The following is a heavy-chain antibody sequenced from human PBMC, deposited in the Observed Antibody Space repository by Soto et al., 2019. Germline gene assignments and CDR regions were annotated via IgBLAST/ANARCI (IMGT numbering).Heavy chain of an antibody. D-gene: IGHD5-18*01. CDR1: RYTLPRHY. J-gene: IGHJ4*02. CDR2: INPNSGGT. Sequence: ASLTVSCAACRYTLPRHYMHWVQQAPGQGLEWMGWINPNSGGTNYAQKFQGRVTITADESTSTAYMELSSLRSEDTAVYYCARDSSDSYGSRLDYWGQGTLVTVSS. CDR3: ARDSSDSYGSRLDY. V-gene: IGHV1-2*02.